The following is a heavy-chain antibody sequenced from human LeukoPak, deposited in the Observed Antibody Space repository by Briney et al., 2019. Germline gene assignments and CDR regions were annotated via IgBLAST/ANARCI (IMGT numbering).Heavy chain of an antibody. J-gene: IGHJ3*02. CDR3: ARDRDYHDDRTDYYYGAFDI. D-gene: IGHD3-22*01. CDR2: VKQDESEK. Sequence: GGSLRLSCAGSGFTFSNYWVTWVRQAPGKGLEWVANVKQDESEKHYVDSVKGRFTISRDNAKSSLYLRMDSLRVEDTAVYYCARDRDYHDDRTDYYYGAFDIWGQGTTVTVSS. V-gene: IGHV3-7*01. CDR1: GFTFSNYW.